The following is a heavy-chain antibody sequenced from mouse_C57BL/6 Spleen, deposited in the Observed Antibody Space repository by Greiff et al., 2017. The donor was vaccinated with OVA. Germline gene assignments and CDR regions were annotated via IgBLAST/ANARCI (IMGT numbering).Heavy chain of an antibody. CDR2: IWSGGGP. J-gene: IGHJ4*01. CDR3: AKRGSYGYYAMDY. Sequence: VQLQQSGPGLVQPSQSLSLPCTVSGFSLTSYGVHWVRQPPGKGLEWLGVIWSGGGPAYNPAFISRLSISTDNSKSQGCCKMNRLQADDTAIYDCAKRGSYGYYAMDYWGQGTSVTVSS. V-gene: IGHV2-4*01. CDR1: GFSLTSYG. D-gene: IGHD1-1*02.